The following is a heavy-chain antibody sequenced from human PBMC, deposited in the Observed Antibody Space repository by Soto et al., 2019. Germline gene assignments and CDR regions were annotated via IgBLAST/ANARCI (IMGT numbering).Heavy chain of an antibody. Sequence: SGPTLVNPTQTLTLTCTFSGFSLSTSGVGVGWIRQPPGKALEWLALIYWDDDKRYSPSLKSRLTITKDTSKNKVVLTMTNMDPVDTATYYCAHRSYSSSWYGYNWLDPWGQGTLVTVSS. CDR1: GFSLSTSGVG. CDR3: AHRSYSSSWYGYNWLDP. J-gene: IGHJ5*02. V-gene: IGHV2-5*02. D-gene: IGHD6-13*01. CDR2: IYWDDDK.